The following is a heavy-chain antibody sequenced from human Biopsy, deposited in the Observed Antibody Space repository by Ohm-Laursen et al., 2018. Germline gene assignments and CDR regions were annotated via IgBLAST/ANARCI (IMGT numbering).Heavy chain of an antibody. J-gene: IGHJ6*02. CDR3: VAYPSSGFFENNDDFAMDV. Sequence: SSVKVSCKASGGAFTNYAINWVRQAPGHGLEGMGGIITVSETAGYAERFQGRVTITADVTTTTAYMDLSGLRSEDTAVYYCVAYPSSGFFENNDDFAMDVWGQGTTVMVSS. V-gene: IGHV1-69*01. CDR1: GGAFTNYA. D-gene: IGHD6-19*01. CDR2: IITVSETA.